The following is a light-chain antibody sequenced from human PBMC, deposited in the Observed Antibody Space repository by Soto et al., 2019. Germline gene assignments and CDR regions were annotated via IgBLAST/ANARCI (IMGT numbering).Light chain of an antibody. CDR2: GAS. CDR1: QGISSY. J-gene: IGKJ5*01. Sequence: DTQLTQSPSFLSASVGDRVTISCRASQGISSYLAWFQQKPGRAPNLLIYGASTLQSGVPSRFSGSGSGTDFTLTISNLQPEDFATYYCQQLNAYPLTFGQGTRLEI. CDR3: QQLNAYPLT. V-gene: IGKV1-9*01.